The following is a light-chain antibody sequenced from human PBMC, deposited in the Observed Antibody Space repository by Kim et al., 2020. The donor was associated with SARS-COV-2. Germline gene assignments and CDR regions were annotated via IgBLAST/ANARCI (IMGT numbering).Light chain of an antibody. Sequence: ASVKLTCTLSSGNSSYAIAWHQQQQEKGPRFLMKVNSAGSHTKGDGIPDRFSGSSSGAERYLTISSLQSEDEADYYCQTWGTGTVVFGGGTQLTVL. V-gene: IGLV4-69*01. CDR2: VNSAGSH. J-gene: IGLJ2*01. CDR3: QTWGTGTVV. CDR1: SGNSSYA.